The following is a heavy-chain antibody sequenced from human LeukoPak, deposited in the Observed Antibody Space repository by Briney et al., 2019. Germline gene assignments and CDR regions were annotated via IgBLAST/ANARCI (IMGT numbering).Heavy chain of an antibody. V-gene: IGHV3-33*01. CDR2: IWYDGSDK. CDR1: GFIFSSYG. J-gene: IGHJ4*02. CDR3: ARAYYYDSGTYDFDY. D-gene: IGHD3-10*01. Sequence: PGGSLRLSCAASGFIFSSYGMHWVRQAPAKGLEWVAVIWYDGSDKYYADSVKGRFTISRDNSKNTLYLQMNSLRAEDTAVYYCARAYYYDSGTYDFDYWGQGTLVTVSS.